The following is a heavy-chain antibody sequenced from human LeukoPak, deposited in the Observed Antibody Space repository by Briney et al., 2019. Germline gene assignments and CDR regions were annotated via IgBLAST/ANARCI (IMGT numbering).Heavy chain of an antibody. CDR3: TRDSGNWGAYYYYGMGV. D-gene: IGHD7-27*01. Sequence: SQTLSLTCAISGDSVSSNSAGWNWIRQSRSRGLEWLGRTLYRSKWYSDYAVSVKSRITINPDTSKNQFSLQLNSVTPEDTAVYYCTRDSGNWGAYYYYGMGVWGQGTTVTLSS. CDR1: GDSVSSNSAG. V-gene: IGHV6-1*01. CDR2: TLYRSKWYS. J-gene: IGHJ6*02.